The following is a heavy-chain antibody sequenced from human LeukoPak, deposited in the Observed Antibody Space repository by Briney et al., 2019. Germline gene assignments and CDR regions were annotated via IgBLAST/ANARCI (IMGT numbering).Heavy chain of an antibody. D-gene: IGHD4-17*01. Sequence: GGSLRLSCAASGFAFSTYAMSWVRQAPGKGLEWVSSISSSSSYIYYADSVKGRFTISRDNAKNSLYLQMNSLRAEDTAVYYCARDNTVTPGYWGQGTLVTVSS. CDR3: ARDNTVTPGY. J-gene: IGHJ4*02. CDR2: ISSSSSYI. V-gene: IGHV3-21*01. CDR1: GFAFSTYA.